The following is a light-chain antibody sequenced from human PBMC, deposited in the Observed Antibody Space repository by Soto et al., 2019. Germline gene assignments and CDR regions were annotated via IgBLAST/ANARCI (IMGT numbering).Light chain of an antibody. J-gene: IGLJ2*01. Sequence: QSVLTQPPSVSGAPGQRVTISCTGSSSNIGAGYDVHWYQQLPGTAPKLLIYGNSNRPSGVPDRFSGSKSGTSASLAITGLQAEDEADYYCQSYASSLVVFGGGTKVTVL. CDR3: QSYASSLVV. CDR2: GNS. V-gene: IGLV1-40*01. CDR1: SSNIGAGYD.